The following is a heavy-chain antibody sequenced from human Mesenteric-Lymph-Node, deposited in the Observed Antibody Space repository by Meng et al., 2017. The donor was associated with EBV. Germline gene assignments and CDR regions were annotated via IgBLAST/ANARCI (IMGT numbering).Heavy chain of an antibody. CDR1: GGSICSNNG. CDR2: IYHSGTT. J-gene: IGHJ4*02. V-gene: IGHV4-4*02. CDR3: AREARYHDSSGGGYYFDY. D-gene: IGHD3-22*01. Sequence: QRQSAGPGLAKPSGTLSLTSTVSGGSICSNNGWSWVRQPPGKGLEWIGEIYHSGTTNYNPSLKSRATMSVDKSKNHFSLKLSSVTAADTAVYHCAREARYHDSSGGGYYFDYWGQGTLVTVSS.